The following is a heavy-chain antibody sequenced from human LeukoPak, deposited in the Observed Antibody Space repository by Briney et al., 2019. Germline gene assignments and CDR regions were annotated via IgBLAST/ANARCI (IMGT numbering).Heavy chain of an antibody. V-gene: IGHV1-2*02. CDR1: GYTFTSYY. Sequence: GASVKVSCKASGYTFTSYYMHWVRQAPGQGLEWMGWINPNSGGTNYAQKFQGRVTMTRDTSISTAYMELSRLRSDDTAVYYCARGTYCSSTSCYPLFDYWGQGTLVTVSS. CDR2: INPNSGGT. D-gene: IGHD2-2*01. CDR3: ARGTYCSSTSCYPLFDY. J-gene: IGHJ4*02.